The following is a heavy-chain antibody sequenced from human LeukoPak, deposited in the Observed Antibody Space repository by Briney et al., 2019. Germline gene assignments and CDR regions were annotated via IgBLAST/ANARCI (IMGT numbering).Heavy chain of an antibody. Sequence: ASVKVSCKASGYTFTSYYMHWVRQAPGQGLEWMGIINPSGGSTSYAQKFQGRVTMTRDTSTSTVYMELSSLRSEDTAVYYCARDDYYGSGSYYTLDYWGQGTLVTVSS. D-gene: IGHD3-10*01. J-gene: IGHJ4*02. CDR1: GYTFTSYY. CDR3: ARDDYYGSGSYYTLDY. V-gene: IGHV1-46*01. CDR2: INPSGGST.